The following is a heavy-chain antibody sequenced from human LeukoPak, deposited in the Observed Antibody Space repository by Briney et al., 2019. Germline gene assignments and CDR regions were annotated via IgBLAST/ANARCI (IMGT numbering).Heavy chain of an antibody. D-gene: IGHD1-26*01. V-gene: IGHV3-7*01. J-gene: IGHJ4*02. CDR3: VRDYRGGWNDY. CDR2: IREDGNEK. CDR1: GFTFSSYW. Sequence: GGSLRLSCAASGFTFSSYWMSWVRQAPGKGLECVAKIREDGNEKHYVDSVKGRFTISRDNAKNSLFLQMNNLRVDDTAVYYCVRDYRGGWNDYWGQGTLVTVSS.